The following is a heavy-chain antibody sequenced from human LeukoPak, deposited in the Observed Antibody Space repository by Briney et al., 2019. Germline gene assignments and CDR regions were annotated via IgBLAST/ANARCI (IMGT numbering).Heavy chain of an antibody. D-gene: IGHD3-10*01. J-gene: IGHJ4*02. CDR2: ISAYNGNT. V-gene: IGHV1-18*04. CDR3: ARAGGLLWFGELYGY. CDR1: GYTFTSYG. Sequence: ASVKVSCKASGYTFTSYGISWVRQAPGQELEWMGWISAYNGNTNYAQKLQGRVTMTTDTSTSTAYMELRSLRSDDTAVYYCARAGGLLWFGELYGYWGQGTLVTVSS.